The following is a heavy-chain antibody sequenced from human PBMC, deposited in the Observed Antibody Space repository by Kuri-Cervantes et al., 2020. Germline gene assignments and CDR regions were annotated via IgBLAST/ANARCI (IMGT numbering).Heavy chain of an antibody. D-gene: IGHD2-2*01. CDR1: GFTFSSYA. Sequence: GESLKISCAASGFTFSSYAMSWVRRAPGKGLEWVAVISYDGSNKYYADSVKGRFTISRDNSKNTLYLQMNSLRAEDTAVYYCAKDIVPAALYGMDVWGQGTTVTVSS. CDR2: ISYDGSNK. J-gene: IGHJ6*02. CDR3: AKDIVPAALYGMDV. V-gene: IGHV3-30*18.